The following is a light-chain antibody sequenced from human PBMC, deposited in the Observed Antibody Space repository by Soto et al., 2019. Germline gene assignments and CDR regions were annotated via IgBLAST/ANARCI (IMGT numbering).Light chain of an antibody. V-gene: IGLV1-40*01. J-gene: IGLJ2*01. CDR3: QSYDRSLSGVV. Sequence: QSVLTQPPSGSGAQGQRVTISCPGSSSNIGAGYVVHWYQQLPGTAPKLLIYGNSNRPSGVPDRFSGSKSGTSASLAITGLQGEDEAEYYCQSYDRSLSGVVFGGGTKVTVL. CDR1: SSNIGAGYV. CDR2: GNS.